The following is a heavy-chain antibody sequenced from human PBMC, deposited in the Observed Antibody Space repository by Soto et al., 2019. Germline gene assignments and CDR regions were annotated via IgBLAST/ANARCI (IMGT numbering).Heavy chain of an antibody. CDR3: ARGTGWSNWYFDL. CDR1: GFTFNSYG. CDR2: IWYDGYNK. Sequence: QVQLVESGGGVVQPGKSLRLSCAGTGFTFNSYGMHWVRQAPGKGLEWVAVIWYDGYNKYYADSVKGRFAISRDNSKNTVYLEINSLRAEETAVYYCARGTGWSNWYFDLWGRGTLVTVSS. D-gene: IGHD6-19*01. V-gene: IGHV3-33*01. J-gene: IGHJ2*01.